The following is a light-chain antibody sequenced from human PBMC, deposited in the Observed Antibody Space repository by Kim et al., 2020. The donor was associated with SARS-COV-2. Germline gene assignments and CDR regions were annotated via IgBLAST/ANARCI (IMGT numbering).Light chain of an antibody. J-gene: IGKJ1*01. V-gene: IGKV2-28*01. CDR2: LGS. CDR3: MQALQAWT. Sequence: IVLTQSPLSLPVTPGEPASISCRSSQSLLNSNGFNFLDWYLQKPGQSPQLLIYLGSNRASGVPDRFSGSGSGTDFTLKISRVEAEDVGVYFCMQALQAWTFGQGTKVDIK. CDR1: QSLLNSNGFNF.